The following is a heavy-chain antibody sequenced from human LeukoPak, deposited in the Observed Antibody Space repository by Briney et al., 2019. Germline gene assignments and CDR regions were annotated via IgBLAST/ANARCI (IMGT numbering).Heavy chain of an antibody. J-gene: IGHJ4*02. CDR2: INHSGST. D-gene: IGHD5-12*01. V-gene: IGHV4-34*01. Sequence: SETLSLTCAVYGGSFSGYYWSWIRQPPGKGLEWIGEINHSGSTNNNPSLKSRVTISVDTSKNQFSLKLSSVTAADTAVYYRAMYSGYDPPFDYWGQETLVTVSS. CDR1: GGSFSGYY. CDR3: AMYSGYDPPFDY.